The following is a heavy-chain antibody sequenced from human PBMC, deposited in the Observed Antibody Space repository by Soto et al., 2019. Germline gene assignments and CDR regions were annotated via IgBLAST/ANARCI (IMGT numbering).Heavy chain of an antibody. CDR1: AYAVTSHY. CDR2: INPSGDNT. J-gene: IGHJ3*02. Sequence: ASVKVSCKASAYAVTSHYMHWVRQAPGQGLEWMGIINPSGDNTSYAQRFQGRVTMTRDTSTSTAYMELRSLRSDDTAVYYCARDKEDGHQLLYVSIAAAPGYAFDIWGQGTMVTVSS. V-gene: IGHV1-46*01. D-gene: IGHD2-2*02. CDR3: ARDKEDGHQLLYVSIAAAPGYAFDI.